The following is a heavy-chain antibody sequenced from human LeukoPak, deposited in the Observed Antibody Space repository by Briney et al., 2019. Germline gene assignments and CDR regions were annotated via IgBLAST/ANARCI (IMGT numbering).Heavy chain of an antibody. CDR1: GYTFTGYY. D-gene: IGHD3-9*01. V-gene: IGHV1-2*02. CDR2: INPNSGGT. Sequence: ASVKVSCKASGYTFTGYYMHWVQQAPGQGLEWMGWINPNSGGTNYAQKFQGRVTMTRDTSISTAYMELSRLRSDDTAVYYCARSPHILTGENFDYWGQGTLVTVSS. J-gene: IGHJ4*02. CDR3: ARSPHILTGENFDY.